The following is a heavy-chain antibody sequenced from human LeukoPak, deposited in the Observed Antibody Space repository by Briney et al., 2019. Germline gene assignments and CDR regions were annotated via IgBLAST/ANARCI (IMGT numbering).Heavy chain of an antibody. Sequence: SVKVSCKASGGTFSSYAISWVRQAPGQVLEWMGRIIPILGIANYAQKFQGRVTITADKSTSTAYMELSSPRSEDTAVYYCARDSEYNYDSSGFGYWGQGTLVTVSS. CDR1: GGTFSSYA. CDR3: ARDSEYNYDSSGFGY. V-gene: IGHV1-69*04. J-gene: IGHJ4*02. CDR2: IIPILGIA. D-gene: IGHD3-22*01.